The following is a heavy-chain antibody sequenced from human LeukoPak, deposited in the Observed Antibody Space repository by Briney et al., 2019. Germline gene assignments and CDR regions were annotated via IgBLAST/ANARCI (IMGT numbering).Heavy chain of an antibody. CDR3: ARLKRDYGDYNFDY. CDR2: IYYSGST. D-gene: IGHD4-17*01. J-gene: IGHJ4*02. Sequence: PSETLSLTCTVSGGSISSYYWSWIRQPPGKGLEWIGYIYYSGSTNYNPSLKSRVTISVDTSKNQFSLKLSSVTAADTAVYYCARLKRDYGDYNFDYWGQGTLVTVSS. V-gene: IGHV4-59*12. CDR1: GGSISSYY.